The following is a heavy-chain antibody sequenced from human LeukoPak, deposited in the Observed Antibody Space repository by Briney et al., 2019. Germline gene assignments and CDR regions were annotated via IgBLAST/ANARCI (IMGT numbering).Heavy chain of an antibody. V-gene: IGHV3-23*01. CDR1: GFTFTTYA. Sequence: GGSLRLSCAASGFTFTTYAMIWVRQAPGKGLEWVSSISASGGDTYYASGGGTYYADSVKGRFTISRDNSKNTLYLQLNSLRAEDTAVYYCAKSLSGMASFDYWGQGTLVTVSS. CDR3: AKSLSGMASFDY. D-gene: IGHD5-18*01. CDR2: ISASGGDTYYASGGGT. J-gene: IGHJ4*02.